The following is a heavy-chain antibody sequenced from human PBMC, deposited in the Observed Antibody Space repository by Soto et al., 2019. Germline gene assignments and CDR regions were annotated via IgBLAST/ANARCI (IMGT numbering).Heavy chain of an antibody. J-gene: IGHJ1*01. Sequence: EVQLVESGGDLVQPGGSLRLSCAASGFTVSHSFMSWVRQAPGKGLEWVSLIHFDGSTYYADSVKGRFTISRDNSKSTVSHEMNSLRGEDTDMYYCATGMDNAKIHHWCQGTLVTVSS. CDR2: IHFDGST. D-gene: IGHD1-1*01. V-gene: IGHV3-66*01. CDR3: ATGMDNAKIHH. CDR1: GFTVSHSF.